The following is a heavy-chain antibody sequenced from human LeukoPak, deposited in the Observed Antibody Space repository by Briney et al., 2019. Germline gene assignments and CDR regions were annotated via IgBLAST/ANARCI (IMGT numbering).Heavy chain of an antibody. Sequence: GGSLRLSCTVSGFTVSSNSMSWVRQAPGKGLEWVSFIYSDNTHYSDSVKGRFTISRDNSKNTLYLQMNSLRAEDTAVYYCARLVQMATISWYFDLWGRGTLVTVSS. CDR2: IYSDNT. D-gene: IGHD5-24*01. V-gene: IGHV3-53*01. CDR3: ARLVQMATISWYFDL. CDR1: GFTVSSNS. J-gene: IGHJ2*01.